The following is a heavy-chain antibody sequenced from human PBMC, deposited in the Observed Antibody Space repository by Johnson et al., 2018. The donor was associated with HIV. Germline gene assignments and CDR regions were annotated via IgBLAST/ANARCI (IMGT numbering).Heavy chain of an antibody. V-gene: IGHV3-30-3*01. CDR2: ISYDGSNK. CDR3: ARALCSGGSCYVGRAFDI. Sequence: QVQLVESGGGVVQPGRSLRLSCAASGFTFSSYAMHWVRQAPGKGLEWVAVISYDGSNKYYADSVKARFTISRDNSKNTMYLQMNSLRAEDTAVYYCARALCSGGSCYVGRAFDIWGQWTMVTVSS. CDR1: GFTFSSYA. D-gene: IGHD2-15*01. J-gene: IGHJ3*02.